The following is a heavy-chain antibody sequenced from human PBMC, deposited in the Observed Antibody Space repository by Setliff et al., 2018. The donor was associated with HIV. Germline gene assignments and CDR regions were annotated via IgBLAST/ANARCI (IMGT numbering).Heavy chain of an antibody. V-gene: IGHV4-59*12. D-gene: IGHD3-9*01. CDR3: ARYVSDWFYIDS. Sequence: PSETLSLTCTVSGGSISSYYWSWIRQPPGKGLEWIGYIYYSGSTNYNPSLKSRVTMSVDTSKNQFSLKLSSVTAADTAVYYCARYVSDWFYIDSWGQGTLVTVSS. CDR1: GGSISSYY. CDR2: IYYSGST. J-gene: IGHJ4*02.